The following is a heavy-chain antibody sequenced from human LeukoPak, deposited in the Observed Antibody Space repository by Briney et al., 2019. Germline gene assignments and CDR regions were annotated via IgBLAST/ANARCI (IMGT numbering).Heavy chain of an antibody. CDR2: TYYSGSS. CDR1: GGSINNGGYY. CDR3: ARNRDGYNSFDY. J-gene: IGHJ4*02. V-gene: IGHV4-31*03. Sequence: SQTLSLTCTVSGGSINNGGYYWSWIRQHPGKGLEWIGYTYYSGSSYYNPSLRSRVTISVDTSKNHFSLKLSSVTAADTAVYYCARNRDGYNSFDYWGQGTLVTVSS. D-gene: IGHD5-24*01.